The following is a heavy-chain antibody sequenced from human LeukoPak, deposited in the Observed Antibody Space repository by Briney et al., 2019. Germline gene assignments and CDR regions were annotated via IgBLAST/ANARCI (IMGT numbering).Heavy chain of an antibody. Sequence: SETLSLTCAVYGGSFSGYYWSWIRQPPGNGLEWIGRIYTSGSTNYNPSLKSRVTISVDTSKNQFSLKLSSVTAADTAVYYCARAPHPTRIAVSTGYFDYWGQGTLVTVSS. D-gene: IGHD2-15*01. V-gene: IGHV4-4*08. CDR1: GGSFSGYY. J-gene: IGHJ4*02. CDR3: ARAPHPTRIAVSTGYFDY. CDR2: IYTSGST.